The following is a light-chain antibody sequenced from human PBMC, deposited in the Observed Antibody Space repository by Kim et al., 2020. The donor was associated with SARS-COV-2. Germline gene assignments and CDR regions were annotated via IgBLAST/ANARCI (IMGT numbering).Light chain of an antibody. CDR3: QQRSNWPLT. V-gene: IGKV3-11*01. J-gene: IGKJ4*01. Sequence: LSPGKRATLSCRASQSVNSYLAWYQQKPGQAPRLLMYDASNRATGIPARFSGSGSGTDFTLTISSLEPEDFAVYYCQQRSNWPLTFGGGTKVDIK. CDR2: DAS. CDR1: QSVNSY.